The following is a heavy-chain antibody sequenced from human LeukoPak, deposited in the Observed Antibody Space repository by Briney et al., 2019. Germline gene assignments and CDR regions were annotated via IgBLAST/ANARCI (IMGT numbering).Heavy chain of an antibody. V-gene: IGHV1-18*01. Sequence: ASVKVSCKASGYTFTSYGISWVRQAPGQGLEWMGWISAYNGNTNYAQKLQGRVTMTADTSTSTAYMELRSLRSDDTAVYYCARVSLTVAGAPWFDPWGQGTLVTVSS. CDR1: GYTFTSYG. J-gene: IGHJ5*02. D-gene: IGHD6-19*01. CDR2: ISAYNGNT. CDR3: ARVSLTVAGAPWFDP.